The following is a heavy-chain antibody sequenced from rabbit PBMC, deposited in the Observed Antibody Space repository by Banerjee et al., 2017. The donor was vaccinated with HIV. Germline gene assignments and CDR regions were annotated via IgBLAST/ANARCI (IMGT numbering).Heavy chain of an antibody. CDR3: ARDTYYSSGWGSYYFAL. Sequence: QSLEESGGDLVKPGASLTLTCTASGFSFSSSYYMCWVRQAPGKGLEWIGCIYGGSSGSTYYASWAKGRFTISKTSSTTVTLQMTSLTAADTATYFCARDTYYSSGWGSYYFALWGQGTLVTVS. D-gene: IGHD4-1*01. V-gene: IGHV1S40*01. CDR2: IYGGSSGST. J-gene: IGHJ4*01. CDR1: GFSFSSSYY.